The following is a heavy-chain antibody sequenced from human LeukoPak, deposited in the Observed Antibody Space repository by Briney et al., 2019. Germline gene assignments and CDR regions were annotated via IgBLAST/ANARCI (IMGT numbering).Heavy chain of an antibody. CDR2: ISYDGSNK. V-gene: IGHV3-30-3*01. CDR3: ARDQVFSGSSSLDY. J-gene: IGHJ4*02. CDR1: GFTFSSYA. D-gene: IGHD6-6*01. Sequence: GGSLRLSCAASGFTFSSYAMHWVRQAPGKGLEWVAVISYDGSNKYYADSVKGRFTISRDNSKNTLYLQMNSLRAEDTAVYYCARDQVFSGSSSLDYWGQGTLVTVSS.